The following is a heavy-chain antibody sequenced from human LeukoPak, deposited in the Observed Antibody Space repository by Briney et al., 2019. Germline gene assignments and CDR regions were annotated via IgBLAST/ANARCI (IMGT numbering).Heavy chain of an antibody. J-gene: IGHJ4*02. Sequence: SQTLSLTCTVSGGSISSGGYYWSWIRQHPGKGLEWIGYIYYSGSTYYNPSLKSRAAISVDTSKNHFSLKLSSVTAADTAVYYCARVLAVAGTPFDYWGQGTLVTVSS. CDR2: IYYSGST. CDR1: GGSISSGGYY. D-gene: IGHD6-19*01. V-gene: IGHV4-31*03. CDR3: ARVLAVAGTPFDY.